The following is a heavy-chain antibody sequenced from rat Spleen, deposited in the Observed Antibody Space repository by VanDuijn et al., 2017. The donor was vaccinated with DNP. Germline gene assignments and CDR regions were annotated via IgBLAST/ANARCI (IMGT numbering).Heavy chain of an antibody. V-gene: IGHV5-31*01. Sequence: EVQLVESGGGLVQPGRSLKLSCVASGFTFNNYWMTWIRQAPGKGLEWVASITNTGGITYYPDSVKGRFTISRDNAKSTLYLQMNSLRSEDTATYYCTRAVITTVVRRFFDYWGQGVMVTVSS. D-gene: IGHD1-1*01. J-gene: IGHJ2*01. CDR2: ITNTGGIT. CDR1: GFTFNNYW. CDR3: TRAVITTVVRRFFDY.